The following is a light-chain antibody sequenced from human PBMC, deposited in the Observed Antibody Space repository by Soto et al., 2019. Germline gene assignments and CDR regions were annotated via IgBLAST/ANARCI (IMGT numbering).Light chain of an antibody. CDR2: GAS. V-gene: IGKV3-20*01. J-gene: IGKJ4*01. CDR3: QQYGSSPLT. Sequence: TVLTQSPGTLALSPGERATLSCRASQSLTSNYVAWYQQKPGQAPRRLVYGASSRATVIPDRFTGSGSGADFTLTISRLEPEDSAVYYCQQYGSSPLTFGGGSKVEIK. CDR1: QSLTSNY.